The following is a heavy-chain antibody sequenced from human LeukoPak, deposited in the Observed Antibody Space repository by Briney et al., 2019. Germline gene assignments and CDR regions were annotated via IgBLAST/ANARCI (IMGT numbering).Heavy chain of an antibody. CDR2: ISGSGGST. CDR3: ANGRAHYYDSSGPTSTN. V-gene: IGHV3-23*01. J-gene: IGHJ4*02. CDR1: GFTFSSYA. Sequence: GGSLRLSCAASGFTFSSYAMSWVRQAPGKGLGWVSAISGSGGSTYYADSVKGRFTISRDNSKNTLYLQMNSLRAEDTAVYYCANGRAHYYDSSGPTSTNWGQGTLVTVSS. D-gene: IGHD3-22*01.